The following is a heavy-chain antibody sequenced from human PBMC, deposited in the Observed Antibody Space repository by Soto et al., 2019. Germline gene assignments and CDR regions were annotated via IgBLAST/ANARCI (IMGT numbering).Heavy chain of an antibody. J-gene: IGHJ5*02. CDR1: GFTFSSYA. Sequence: EVQLLESGGGLVQPGGSLRLSCAASGFTFSSYAMSWVRQAPGKGLEWVSAISGSGGSTYYADSVKGRFTISRDNSKNTLYLTMNSLRAEDTAVYYCATDFLSGTYFFWFDPWGQGTLVTVSS. V-gene: IGHV3-23*01. CDR2: ISGSGGST. CDR3: ATDFLSGTYFFWFDP. D-gene: IGHD3-10*01.